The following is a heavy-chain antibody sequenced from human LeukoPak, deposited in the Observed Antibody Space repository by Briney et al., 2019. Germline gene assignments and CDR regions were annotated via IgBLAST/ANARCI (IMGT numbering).Heavy chain of an antibody. V-gene: IGHV3-11*04. D-gene: IGHD6-6*01. Sequence: PGGSLRLSCAASGFTFSDYYMSWIRQAPGKGLEWVSYISDTGSTIYYADSVKGRFTISRDNAKNSLHLQMNSLRAEDTAVYYCVRDDSSSSTPYYFDYWGQGTLVTVSS. CDR1: GFTFSDYY. CDR3: VRDDSSSSTPYYFDY. CDR2: ISDTGSTI. J-gene: IGHJ4*02.